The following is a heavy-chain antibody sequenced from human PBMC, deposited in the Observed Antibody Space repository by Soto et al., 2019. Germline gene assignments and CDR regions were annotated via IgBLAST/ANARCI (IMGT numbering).Heavy chain of an antibody. CDR1: GNTFTAYY. CDR2: IDPNSGGT. Sequence: GASVKVSCKASGNTFTAYYLHWVRQAPGQGLEWMGWIDPNSGGTKYAQKFQGRVTMTRDTSISTAYMELSRLTTDDTAVYYCARDPSITLFGEIMTGGGMGVWGQGTTVLVSS. D-gene: IGHD3-3*01. V-gene: IGHV1-2*02. J-gene: IGHJ6*02. CDR3: ARDPSITLFGEIMTGGGMGV.